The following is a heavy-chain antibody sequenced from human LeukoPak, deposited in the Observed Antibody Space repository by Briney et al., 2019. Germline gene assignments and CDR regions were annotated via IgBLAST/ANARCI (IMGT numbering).Heavy chain of an antibody. V-gene: IGHV4-34*01. CDR2: INHSGST. CDR3: ARGIGGWYNVHYFDY. D-gene: IGHD6-19*01. CDR1: GGSFSGYY. Sequence: SETLSLTCAVYGGSFSGYYWSWIRQPPGKGLELSGEINHSGSTNYNPSLKSRVTISVDTSKNQFSLKLSSVTAADTAVYYCARGIGGWYNVHYFDYWGQGTLVTVSS. J-gene: IGHJ4*02.